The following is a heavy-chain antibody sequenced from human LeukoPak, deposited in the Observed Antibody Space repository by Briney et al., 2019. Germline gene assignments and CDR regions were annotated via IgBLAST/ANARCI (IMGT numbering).Heavy chain of an antibody. V-gene: IGHV3-21*01. CDR1: GFTFSSYS. J-gene: IGHJ4*02. CDR3: VSLGYCSTSSCQP. D-gene: IGHD2-2*01. Sequence: GGSLRLSCAASGFTFSSYSMNWVRQAPGKGLEWVSSISSSSSYIYYADSVKGRFTISRDNAKNTLYLQMNSLTAEDTAVYYCVSLGYCSTSSCQPWGQGTLVTVSS. CDR2: ISSSSSYI.